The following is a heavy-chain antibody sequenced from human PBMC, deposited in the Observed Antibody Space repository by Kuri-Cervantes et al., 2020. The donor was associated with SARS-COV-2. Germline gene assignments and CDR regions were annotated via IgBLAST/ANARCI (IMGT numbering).Heavy chain of an antibody. D-gene: IGHD4-11*01. CDR1: GGSISSYY. V-gene: IGHV4-34*01. CDR2: INHSGST. CDR3: ARAGVRVLIDLYSNPGFDY. Sequence: SETLSLTCTVSGGSISSYYWSWIRQPPGKGLEWIGEINHSGSTNYNPSLKSRVTISVDTSKNQFSLKLSSVTAADTAVYYCARAGVRVLIDLYSNPGFDYWGQGTLVTVSS. J-gene: IGHJ4*02.